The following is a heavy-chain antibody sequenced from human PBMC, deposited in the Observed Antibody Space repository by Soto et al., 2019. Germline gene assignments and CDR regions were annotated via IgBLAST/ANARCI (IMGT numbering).Heavy chain of an antibody. Sequence: GGSLRLSCAASGFTFSSYWMHWVRQAPGKGLVWVSRLNSDGSSTTYADSVKGRFTISRDNAKNTLYLHMNSLRAEDTAVYYCSRGHYYESSGYYSTPYWGKGTLVPVSS. D-gene: IGHD3-22*01. V-gene: IGHV3-74*01. CDR3: SRGHYYESSGYYSTPY. CDR2: LNSDGSST. CDR1: GFTFSSYW. J-gene: IGHJ4*02.